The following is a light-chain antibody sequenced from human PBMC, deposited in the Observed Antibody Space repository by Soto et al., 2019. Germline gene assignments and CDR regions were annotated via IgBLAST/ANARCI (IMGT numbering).Light chain of an antibody. V-gene: IGKV1-12*01. Sequence: DIQMTQSPSSVSASVGDRVTISCRASQGIRSRLAWYQQKPGKAPKLLIYGASILQSGVPTRFSGSGSGTDFTLTISSLQPEDFATYYCQQTNSFLGITFGGGTKVEIK. CDR2: GAS. CDR1: QGIRSR. J-gene: IGKJ4*01. CDR3: QQTNSFLGIT.